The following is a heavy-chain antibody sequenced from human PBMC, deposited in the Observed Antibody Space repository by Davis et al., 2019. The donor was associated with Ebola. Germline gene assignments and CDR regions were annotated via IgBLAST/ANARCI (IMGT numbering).Heavy chain of an antibody. CDR2: IDPSDSST. CDR3: ASLRRTITGMDDAFDI. V-gene: IGHV5-10-1*01. Sequence: GESLKISCKDSGNSFNTHWIGWVRQMPGKGLEWMGKIDPSDSSTNYSPSFQGHVTISADKSISTAYLQWTSLKASDSAMYYCASLRRTITGMDDAFDIWGQGTMVTVSS. CDR1: GNSFNTHW. J-gene: IGHJ3*02. D-gene: IGHD2-8*02.